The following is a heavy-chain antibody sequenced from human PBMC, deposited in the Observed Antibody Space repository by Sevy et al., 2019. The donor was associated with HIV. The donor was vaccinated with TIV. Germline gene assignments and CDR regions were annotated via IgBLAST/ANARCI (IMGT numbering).Heavy chain of an antibody. CDR3: AKGYCSGGTCPRDYYYYGMDV. J-gene: IGHJ6*02. D-gene: IGHD2-15*01. Sequence: GGSLRLSCAPSGFTFSTYAMNWVRQAPGKGLEWVSSIGGSGRYTYYADSVEGRFTISRNNTKNMLYLKINSLRVAETAVYYCAKGYCSGGTCPRDYYYYGMDVWGQGTTVTVSS. CDR1: GFTFSTYA. V-gene: IGHV3-23*01. CDR2: IGGSGRYT.